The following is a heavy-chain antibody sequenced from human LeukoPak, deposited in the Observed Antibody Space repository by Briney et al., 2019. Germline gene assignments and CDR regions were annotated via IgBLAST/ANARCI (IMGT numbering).Heavy chain of an antibody. CDR1: GYTLTELS. CDR2: FDPEDGET. D-gene: IGHD3-3*01. CDR3: ARGIFGVVINQYYFDY. Sequence: ASVKVSCKVSGYTLTELSMHWVRQAPGKGLEWMGGFDPEDGETIYAQKFQGRVTMTEDTSTDTAYMELSSLRSEDTAVYYCARGIFGVVINQYYFDYWGQGTLVTVSS. J-gene: IGHJ4*02. V-gene: IGHV1-24*01.